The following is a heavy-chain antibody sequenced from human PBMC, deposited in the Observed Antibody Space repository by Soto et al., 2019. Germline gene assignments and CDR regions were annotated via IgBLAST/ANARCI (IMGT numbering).Heavy chain of an antibody. J-gene: IGHJ4*02. CDR2: INAGSGNT. Sequence: ASVKVSCKASGYTFTSYAMHWVRQAPGQRLEWMGWINAGSGNTKYPQKFQGRVTITRDTSASTAYMELSSLRSEDTAVYYCARVMYYDFWIDHWGQGTLVTVSS. CDR3: ARVMYYDFWIDH. D-gene: IGHD3-3*01. CDR1: GYTFTSYA. V-gene: IGHV1-3*01.